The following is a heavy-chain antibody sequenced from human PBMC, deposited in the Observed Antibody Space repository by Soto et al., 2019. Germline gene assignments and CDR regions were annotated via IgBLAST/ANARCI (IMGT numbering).Heavy chain of an antibody. CDR1: GGTFSSYA. J-gene: IGHJ6*02. CDR3: ARGGRTESVYYYGMDV. V-gene: IGHV1-69*01. CDR2: IIPIFGTA. D-gene: IGHD1-26*01. Sequence: QVQLVQSGAEVKKPGSSVKVSCKASGGTFSSYAISWVRQAPGRGLEWMGGIIPIFGTANYAQKFQGRVTITADESTSTAYMELSSLRSEDTAVYYCARGGRTESVYYYGMDVWGQGTTVTVSS.